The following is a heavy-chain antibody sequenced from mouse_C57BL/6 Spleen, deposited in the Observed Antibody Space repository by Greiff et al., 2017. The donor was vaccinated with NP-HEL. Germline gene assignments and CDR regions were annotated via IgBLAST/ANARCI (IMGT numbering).Heavy chain of an antibody. D-gene: IGHD2-4*01. CDR2: INPSSGYT. CDR1: GYTFTSYW. V-gene: IGHV1-7*01. CDR3: ARENYDYDGAMDY. J-gene: IGHJ4*01. Sequence: VQLQQSGAELAKPGASVKLSCKASGYTFTSYWMHWVKQRPGRGLEWIGYINPSSGYTKYNQKFKDKATLTADKSSSTAYMQLSSLTYEDSAVYYCARENYDYDGAMDYWGQGTSVTVSS.